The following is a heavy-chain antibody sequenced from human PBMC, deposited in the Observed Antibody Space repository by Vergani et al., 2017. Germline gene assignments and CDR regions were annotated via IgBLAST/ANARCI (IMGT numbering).Heavy chain of an antibody. CDR2: INPSGGST. J-gene: IGHJ4*02. V-gene: IGHV1-46*01. Sequence: QVLLVQSGAEVKTPGASVRVSCKTSGYTFTNYYIHWVRQAPGQGLEWMGIINPSGGSTTYAQQFLGRLTMTRDTSTSTVYMDLSNLRSEDTAVYYCARPNGDSLTPDPQRLDYWGQGILVTVSS. CDR3: ARPNGDSLTPDPQRLDY. D-gene: IGHD6-25*01. CDR1: GYTFTNYY.